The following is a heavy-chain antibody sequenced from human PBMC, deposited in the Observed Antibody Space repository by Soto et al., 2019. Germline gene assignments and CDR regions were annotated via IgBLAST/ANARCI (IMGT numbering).Heavy chain of an antibody. CDR3: AKVGLPVLRFLEWLFLFDY. CDR2: ISGSGGST. V-gene: IGHV3-23*01. J-gene: IGHJ4*02. D-gene: IGHD3-3*01. Sequence: SLRLSCAASGFTFSSYAMSWVRQAPGKGLEWVSAISGSGGSTYYADSVKGRFTISRDNSKNTLDLQMNSLRAEDTAVYYCAKVGLPVLRFLEWLFLFDYWGQGTLVTVSS. CDR1: GFTFSSYA.